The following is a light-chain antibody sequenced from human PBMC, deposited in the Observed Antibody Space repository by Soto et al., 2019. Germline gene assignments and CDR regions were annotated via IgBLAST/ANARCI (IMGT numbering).Light chain of an antibody. CDR3: SSYTSGSIYV. V-gene: IGLV2-14*01. CDR2: EVT. Sequence: QSALTQPASVSGPPGQSITISCTGTSSDVGDYNFVSWYQQHPGKAPKLMIYEVTNRPSGVSNRFSGSKSGNTASLTISGLQTEDEADYYCSSYTSGSIYVFGTGTKLTVL. J-gene: IGLJ1*01. CDR1: SSDVGDYNF.